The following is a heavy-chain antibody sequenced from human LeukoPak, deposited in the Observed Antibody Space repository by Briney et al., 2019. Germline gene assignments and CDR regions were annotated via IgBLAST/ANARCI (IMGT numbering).Heavy chain of an antibody. V-gene: IGHV1-69*06. CDR1: GGTFSSYA. D-gene: IGHD3-10*01. CDR2: IIPIFGTA. Sequence: SVKVSCKASGGTFSSYAISWVRQAPGQGLEWMGGIIPIFGTANYAQKFQGRVTITADKSTSTAYMELSSLRSEDTAVYYCARSSGSYRHYYYMDVWGKGTTVSISS. J-gene: IGHJ6*03. CDR3: ARSSGSYRHYYYMDV.